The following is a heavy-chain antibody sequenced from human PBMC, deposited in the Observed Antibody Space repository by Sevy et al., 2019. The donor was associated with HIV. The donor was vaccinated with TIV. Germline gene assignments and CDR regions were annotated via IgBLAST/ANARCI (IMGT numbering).Heavy chain of an antibody. CDR3: ARAGALWFGESDY. J-gene: IGHJ4*02. Sequence: ASVKVSCKASGYGFTSRGIDWVRQAPGQGLEWLGWISAYNGNTKYGQRLQDRVTMTTDTSASTAYMELRSLRSDDTAVYYCARAGALWFGESDYWGQGTLVTVSS. V-gene: IGHV1-18*01. CDR2: ISAYNGNT. D-gene: IGHD3-10*01. CDR1: GYGFTSRG.